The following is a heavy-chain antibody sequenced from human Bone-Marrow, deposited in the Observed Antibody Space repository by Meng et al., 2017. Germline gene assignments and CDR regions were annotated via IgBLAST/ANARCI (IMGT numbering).Heavy chain of an antibody. V-gene: IGHV3-21*01. D-gene: IGHD1-14*01. Sequence: GESLKISCAASGFTFSSYSMNWVRQAPGKGLECVSSISSSSSYIYYADSVKGRFTISRDNAKNSLYLQMNSLRAEDTAVYYCARGNRGFDPWGQGTLVTSPQ. J-gene: IGHJ5*02. CDR3: ARGNRGFDP. CDR1: GFTFSSYS. CDR2: ISSSSSYI.